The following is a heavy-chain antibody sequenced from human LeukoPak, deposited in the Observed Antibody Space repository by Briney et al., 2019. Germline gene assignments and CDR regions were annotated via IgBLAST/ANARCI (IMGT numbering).Heavy chain of an antibody. CDR3: ARDGYDILTGYSHFDY. Sequence: GGSLRLSCAASGFTFSSYWMHWVRQAPGKGLVWVSRIKSDGSSTTYADSVKGRFTISRDNAKNTLYLQMNSLRAEDTAVYYCARDGYDILTGYSHFDYWGQGTLVTVSS. J-gene: IGHJ4*02. CDR2: IKSDGSST. D-gene: IGHD3-9*01. V-gene: IGHV3-74*01. CDR1: GFTFSSYW.